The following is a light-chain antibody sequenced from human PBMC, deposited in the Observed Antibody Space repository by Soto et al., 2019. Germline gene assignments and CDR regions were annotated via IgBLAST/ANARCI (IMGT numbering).Light chain of an antibody. V-gene: IGLV1-51*02. Sequence: QSVLTQPPSVSAAPGQMVTMSCSGGSSNIGAHYVSWHQQVPGTAPKLLIYENDKRPSGIPDRFSGSKSGTSATLGITGLQTGDEAEYYCGTWDSSLSIFVFGTGPKVTV. CDR2: END. J-gene: IGLJ1*01. CDR1: SSNIGAHY. CDR3: GTWDSSLSIFV.